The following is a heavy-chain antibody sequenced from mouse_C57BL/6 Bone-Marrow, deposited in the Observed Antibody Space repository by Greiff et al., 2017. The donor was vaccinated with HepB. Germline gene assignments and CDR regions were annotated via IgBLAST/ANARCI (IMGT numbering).Heavy chain of an antibody. Sequence: QVQLQQPGAELVMPGASVKLSCKASGYTFTSYWMHWVKQRPGQGLEWIGEIDPSDSYTNYNQKFKGKSTLTVDKSSSTAYMQLSSVTSEESAVYYCARTRRGAYGYWGQGTTLTVSS. V-gene: IGHV1-69*01. D-gene: IGHD1-1*01. CDR3: ARTRRGAYGY. J-gene: IGHJ2*01. CDR1: GYTFTSYW. CDR2: IDPSDSYT.